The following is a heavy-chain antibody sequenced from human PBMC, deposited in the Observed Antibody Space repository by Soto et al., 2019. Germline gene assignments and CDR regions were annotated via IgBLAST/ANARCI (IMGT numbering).Heavy chain of an antibody. CDR2: IGTAGDT. Sequence: GGSLRLSCAASGFTFSSYDMHWVRQATGKGLEWVSAIGTAGDTYYPGSVKGRFTISREIAKNSLYLQMNSLRAGDTAVYYCARGYCSGGSCHHYFDYWGQGTLVTVSS. D-gene: IGHD2-15*01. V-gene: IGHV3-13*01. CDR1: GFTFSSYD. J-gene: IGHJ4*02. CDR3: ARGYCSGGSCHHYFDY.